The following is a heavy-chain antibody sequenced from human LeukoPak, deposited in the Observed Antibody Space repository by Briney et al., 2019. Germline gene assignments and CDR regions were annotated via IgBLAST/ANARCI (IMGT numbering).Heavy chain of an antibody. D-gene: IGHD3-22*01. V-gene: IGHV1-18*01. Sequence: ASVKVSCKASGYTFTSYGISWVRQAPGQGLEWMGWISAYNGNTNYAQKLQGRVTMTTDTSTSTAYMELSRLRSDDTAVYYCARPSTPYYYDSSGYYGAFDYWGQGTLVTVSS. CDR2: ISAYNGNT. J-gene: IGHJ4*02. CDR1: GYTFTSYG. CDR3: ARPSTPYYYDSSGYYGAFDY.